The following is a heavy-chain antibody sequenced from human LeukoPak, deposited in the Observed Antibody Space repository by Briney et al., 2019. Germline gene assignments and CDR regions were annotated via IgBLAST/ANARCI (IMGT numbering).Heavy chain of an antibody. CDR2: ISSSGDRT. D-gene: IGHD2-15*01. CDR1: GFTFSSHH. J-gene: IGHJ4*02. Sequence: GGSLRLSCSASGFTFSSHHMRWVRQAPGKGLQYVSAISSSGDRTNYADSVKGRFTISRDNSKNTLYLQMSSLRTEDTAVYYCVRGTNSGSGNYFDYWGQGTLVIVSS. V-gene: IGHV3-64D*09. CDR3: VRGTNSGSGNYFDY.